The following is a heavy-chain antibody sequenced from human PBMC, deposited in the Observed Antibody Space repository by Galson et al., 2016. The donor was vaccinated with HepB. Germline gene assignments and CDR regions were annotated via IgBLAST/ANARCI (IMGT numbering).Heavy chain of an antibody. CDR3: ARPYRGSSVTSDYYYGMDV. CDR2: ISWNSGSI. Sequence: SLRLSCAASGFTFDDYAMHWVRQAPGKGLEWVSGISWNSGSIGYADSVKGRFTISRDNAKNSLYLQMNSLRAEDTAVYYCARPYRGSSVTSDYYYGMDVWGQGTTVTVSS. CDR1: GFTFDDYA. J-gene: IGHJ6*02. V-gene: IGHV3-9*01. D-gene: IGHD5-12*01.